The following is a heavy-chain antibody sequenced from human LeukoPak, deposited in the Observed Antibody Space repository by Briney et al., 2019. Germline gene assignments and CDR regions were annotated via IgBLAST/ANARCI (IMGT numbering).Heavy chain of an antibody. CDR3: ARLPDYYDSSGYYHLDY. CDR1: GYRFTTHW. Sequence: GESLQISCEASGYRFTTHWIAWVRRMPGKGLEWMGIIYPGDSDTRYSPSFQGQVTISADKSIRTAYLQWSSLRASDTAMYYCARLPDYYDSSGYYHLDYWGQGTLVTVSS. V-gene: IGHV5-51*01. CDR2: IYPGDSDT. J-gene: IGHJ4*02. D-gene: IGHD3-22*01.